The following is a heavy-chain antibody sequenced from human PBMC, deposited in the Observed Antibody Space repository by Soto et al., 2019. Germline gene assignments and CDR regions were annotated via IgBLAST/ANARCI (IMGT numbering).Heavy chain of an antibody. CDR3: ARLGGSGSYTVDY. Sequence: QVQLVESGGGVVEPGRSLRLSCAASGFTFRSYGMHWVRQAPGKGLEWVALIWYDGSNKYYADSVKGRFTISRDNSKNTLYLQMNSRRVEDTAVYYCARLGGSGSYTVDYWGQGTLVTVSS. CDR1: GFTFRSYG. CDR2: IWYDGSNK. V-gene: IGHV3-33*01. D-gene: IGHD3-10*01. J-gene: IGHJ4*02.